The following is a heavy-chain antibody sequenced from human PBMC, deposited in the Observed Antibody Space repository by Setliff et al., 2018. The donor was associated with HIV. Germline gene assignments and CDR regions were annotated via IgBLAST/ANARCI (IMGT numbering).Heavy chain of an antibody. D-gene: IGHD2-15*01. Sequence: LSLTCAVYGGSFSGYYWSWIRQPPGKGLEWIGEINHSGSTNYNSSLKSRVTISVDTSKNQFSLKLSSATAADTAVFYCARGFPFCSGGNCRANYFDYWGQGTLVTVSS. V-gene: IGHV4-34*01. CDR2: INHSGST. J-gene: IGHJ4*02. CDR3: ARGFPFCSGGNCRANYFDY. CDR1: GGSFSGYY.